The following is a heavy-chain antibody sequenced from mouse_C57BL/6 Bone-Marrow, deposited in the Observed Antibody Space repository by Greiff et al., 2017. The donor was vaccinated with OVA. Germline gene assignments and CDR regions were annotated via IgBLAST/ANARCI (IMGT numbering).Heavy chain of an antibody. V-gene: IGHV1-26*01. CDR1: GYTFTDYY. CDR3: ARTVRGDYFDY. Sequence: EVQLQQSGPELVKPGASVKISCKASGYTFTDYYMNWVKQSHGKSLEWIGDINPNNGGTSYNQKFKGKATLTVDKSSSTAYMELRSLTSEDSAVYYCARTVRGDYFDYWGQGTTLTVSS. CDR2: INPNNGGT. D-gene: IGHD1-1*01. J-gene: IGHJ2*01.